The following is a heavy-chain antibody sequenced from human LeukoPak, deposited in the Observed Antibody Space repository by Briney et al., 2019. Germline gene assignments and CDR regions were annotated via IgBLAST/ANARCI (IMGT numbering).Heavy chain of an antibody. Sequence: RPQTLSLTCAISGDSVSSKSAAWNWIRQSPSRGLEWLGRTYYRSKWSNDYAVSVKSRITINPDTSKNQFSLQLNSVTSEDTAVYYCARVVGGQVDYWGQGTLVTVSS. CDR3: ARVVGGQVDY. D-gene: IGHD2-2*01. J-gene: IGHJ4*02. CDR2: TYYRSKWSN. CDR1: GDSVSSKSAA. V-gene: IGHV6-1*01.